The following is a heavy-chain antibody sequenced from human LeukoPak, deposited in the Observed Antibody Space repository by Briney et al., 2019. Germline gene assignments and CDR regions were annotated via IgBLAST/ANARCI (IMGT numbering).Heavy chain of an antibody. Sequence: RASVKVSCKTSGYTFTGYYMHWVRQAPGQGLEWMGWINPNTGGTNYAQKFQGRVTMTRDTSISTAYMELRSLRSDDTAVYYCAMVRTLTDYWGQGTLVTVSS. CDR3: AMVRTLTDY. CDR2: INPNTGGT. V-gene: IGHV1-2*02. J-gene: IGHJ4*02. CDR1: GYTFTGYY.